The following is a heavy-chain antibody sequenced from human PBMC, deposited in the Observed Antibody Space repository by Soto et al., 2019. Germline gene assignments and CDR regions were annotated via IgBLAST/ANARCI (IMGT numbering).Heavy chain of an antibody. D-gene: IGHD3-16*02. J-gene: IGHJ3*02. CDR1: GFTFDDYS. CDR3: AKSPFGGVIFYDAFDI. CDR2: ISWNSGTI. V-gene: IGHV3-9*01. Sequence: EVQLVESGGGLVQPGRSLRLSCAASGFTFDDYSMHWVRQAPGEGLEWVSGISWNSGTIGYADSVKGRFTISRDNAKNSLYLQMNSLRAEDTALYYCAKSPFGGVIFYDAFDIWGQGTMVTVSS.